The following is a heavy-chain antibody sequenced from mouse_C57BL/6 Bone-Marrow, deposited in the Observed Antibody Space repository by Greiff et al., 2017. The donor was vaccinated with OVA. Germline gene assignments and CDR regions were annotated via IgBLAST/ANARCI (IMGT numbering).Heavy chain of an antibody. V-gene: IGHV3-6*01. D-gene: IGHD2-2*01. CDR3: ARAGYGYDNFDY. CDR2: ISYDGSN. Sequence: EVQLQESGPGLVKPSQSLSLTCSVTGYSITSGYYWNWIRQFPGNKLEWMGYISYDGSNNYNPSLKNRISITRDTSKNQFFLKLNSVTTEDTATYYCARAGYGYDNFDYWGQGTTLTVSS. J-gene: IGHJ2*01. CDR1: GYSITSGYY.